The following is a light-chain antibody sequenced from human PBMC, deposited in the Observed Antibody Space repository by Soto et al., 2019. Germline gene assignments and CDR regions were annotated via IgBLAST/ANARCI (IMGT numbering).Light chain of an antibody. V-gene: IGKV3-15*01. CDR3: QQYSNWPPIT. Sequence: EMVMTQSPATLSVSPWERATLSCRASQSVSSKLAWYQQKPGQAPRLLIYDTSTRATGIPARLSGSGSGTEFTLTISSLQSEDFAVYYCQQYSNWPPITFGQGTRLEIK. J-gene: IGKJ5*01. CDR1: QSVSSK. CDR2: DTS.